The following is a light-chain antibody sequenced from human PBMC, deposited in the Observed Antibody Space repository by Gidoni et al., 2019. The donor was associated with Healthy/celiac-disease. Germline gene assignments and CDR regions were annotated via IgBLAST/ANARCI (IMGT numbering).Light chain of an antibody. V-gene: IGLV2-14*01. J-gene: IGLJ2*01. Sequence: QSALTHPASVSGSPGQSITISCTGTSSDVGGYNYVSWYQQHPGKAPKLMIYDVSNRPSGVSNRFSGSKSGNTASLTISGLQAEDEAEYYCSSYTSSSTLGVVFGGGTKLTVL. CDR1: SSDVGGYNY. CDR3: SSYTSSSTLGVV. CDR2: DVS.